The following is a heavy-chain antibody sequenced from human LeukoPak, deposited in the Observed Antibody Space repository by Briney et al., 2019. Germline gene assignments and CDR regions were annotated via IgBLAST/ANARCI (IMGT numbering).Heavy chain of an antibody. CDR3: ARARDFWSGYQSIYCFDY. Sequence: SETLSLTCTVSGGSISSYYWSWIRQPPGKGLEWIGYIYYSGSTNYNPSLKSRVTISVDTSKNQLSLKLSSVTAADTAVYYCARARDFWSGYQSIYCFDYWGQGTLVTVSS. CDR1: GGSISSYY. CDR2: IYYSGST. V-gene: IGHV4-59*01. J-gene: IGHJ4*02. D-gene: IGHD3-3*01.